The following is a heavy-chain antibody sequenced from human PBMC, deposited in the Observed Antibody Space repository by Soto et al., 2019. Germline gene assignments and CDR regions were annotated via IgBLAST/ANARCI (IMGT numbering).Heavy chain of an antibody. J-gene: IGHJ4*02. CDR3: AKFRYSGSYLADY. V-gene: IGHV3-53*01. CDR1: GFTVSSHY. CDR2: INSGGST. D-gene: IGHD1-26*01. Sequence: PGGSLRLSCAPSGFTVSSHYMSWVRQAPGKGLEWVSVINSGGSTYYADSVKGRFTISRDNSKNTLYLQMNSLRAEDTAVYYCAKFRYSGSYLADYWGQGTLVTVSS.